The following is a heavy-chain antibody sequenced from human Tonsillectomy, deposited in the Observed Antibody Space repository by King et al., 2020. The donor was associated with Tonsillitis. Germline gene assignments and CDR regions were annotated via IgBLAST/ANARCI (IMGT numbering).Heavy chain of an antibody. CDR1: GFTFSSYD. CDR3: AKEGEGDIWVKYRVGAFDY. CDR2: IRYDGNYI. D-gene: IGHD3-16*02. J-gene: IGHJ4*02. V-gene: IGHV3-30*02. Sequence: VQLVESGGGVVQPGGSLRLSCVASGFTFSSYDSHWVRQAPGKGLEWVAFIRYDGNYIYYADSVKGRFAISRDNSKNTLYLQMNSLRIEGTAVYYCAKEGEGDIWVKYRVGAFDYCGQGTLVTVSS.